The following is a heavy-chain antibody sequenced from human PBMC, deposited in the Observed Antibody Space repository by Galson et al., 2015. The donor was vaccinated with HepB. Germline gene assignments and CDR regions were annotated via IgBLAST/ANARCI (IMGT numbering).Heavy chain of an antibody. CDR1: GFTFDDYG. Sequence: SLRLSCAASGFTFDDYGMSWVRQAPGKGLEWVSGINWNGGSTGYADSVKGRFTISRDNAKNSLYLQMNSLRAEDTALYYCARVSDREQWLVLGAFDIWGQGTMVTVSS. CDR2: INWNGGST. V-gene: IGHV3-20*04. J-gene: IGHJ3*02. CDR3: ARVSDREQWLVLGAFDI. D-gene: IGHD6-19*01.